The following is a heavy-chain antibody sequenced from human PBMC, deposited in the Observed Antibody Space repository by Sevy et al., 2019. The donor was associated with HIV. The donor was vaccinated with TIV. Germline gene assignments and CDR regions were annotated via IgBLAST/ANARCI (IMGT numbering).Heavy chain of an antibody. V-gene: IGHV3-48*01. CDR2: ISSSSSTI. CDR1: GFTFSTYS. CDR3: ARVPSTGRYGMDV. Sequence: GGSLRLSCAASGFTFSTYSMNWVRQAPGKGLEWVSYISSSSSTIYYADSVRDRFTISRDNAKNSLYLQMNSLRADDTAVYYCARVPSTGRYGMDVWGQGTTVTVSS. J-gene: IGHJ6*02. D-gene: IGHD3-10*01.